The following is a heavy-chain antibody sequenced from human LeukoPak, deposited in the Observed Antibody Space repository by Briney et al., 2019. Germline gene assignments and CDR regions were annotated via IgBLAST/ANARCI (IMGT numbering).Heavy chain of an antibody. CDR2: ISSSSSNI. CDR3: ARDTTMIVVAFDY. D-gene: IGHD3-22*01. CDR1: GFTFSTYG. V-gene: IGHV3-48*01. J-gene: IGHJ4*02. Sequence: GGSLRLSCAASGFTFSTYGMSWVRQAPGRGLEWISYISSSSSNIYYADSVEGRFTVSRDNAKKSLYLQMNSLRAEDTAVYYCARDTTMIVVAFDYWGQGTLVTVSS.